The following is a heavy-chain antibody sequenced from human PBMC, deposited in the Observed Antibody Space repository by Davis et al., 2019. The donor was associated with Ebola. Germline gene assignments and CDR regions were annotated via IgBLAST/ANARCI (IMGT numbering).Heavy chain of an antibody. Sequence: GESLKISCAASGFTVSSNYMSWVRQAPGKGLEWVSFIYTSGSTYYADSVKGRFTISRDSSKNTIYLQMNSLRDEDTALYYCSRGGAVKFDYWGQGTLVTVSS. CDR3: SRGGAVKFDY. CDR1: GFTVSSNY. V-gene: IGHV3-53*01. CDR2: IYTSGST. J-gene: IGHJ4*02. D-gene: IGHD4-17*01.